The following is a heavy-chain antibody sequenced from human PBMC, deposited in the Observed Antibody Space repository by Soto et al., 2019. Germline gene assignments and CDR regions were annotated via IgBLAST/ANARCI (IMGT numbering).Heavy chain of an antibody. CDR2: ISYDGSNK. CDR3: AKGIEEIYYYYYMDV. D-gene: IGHD2-15*01. CDR1: GFTFSSYG. V-gene: IGHV3-30*18. Sequence: GGSLRLSCAASGFTFSSYGMHWVRQAPGKGLEWVAVISYDGSNKYYADSVKGRFTISRDNSKNTLYLQMNSLRAEDTAVYYCAKGIEEIYYYYYMDVWGKGTTVTVSS. J-gene: IGHJ6*03.